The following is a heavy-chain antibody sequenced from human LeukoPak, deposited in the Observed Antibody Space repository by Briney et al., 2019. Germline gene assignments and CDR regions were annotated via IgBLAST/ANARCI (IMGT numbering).Heavy chain of an antibody. D-gene: IGHD3-3*01. Sequence: ASVKVSCKASGYTFTSYDINWVRQAAGQGLEWMGWMNPNSGNTVYAQKFQGRVTMTRNTSISTAYMELSSLRSEDTAVYYCARGLGDFWSGYYTDGFVDWGQGTLVTVSS. J-gene: IGHJ4*02. V-gene: IGHV1-8*01. CDR3: ARGLGDFWSGYYTDGFVD. CDR2: MNPNSGNT. CDR1: GYTFTSYD.